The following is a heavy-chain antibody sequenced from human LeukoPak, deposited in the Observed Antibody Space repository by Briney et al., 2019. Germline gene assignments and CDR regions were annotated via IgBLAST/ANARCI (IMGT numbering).Heavy chain of an antibody. J-gene: IGHJ4*02. CDR1: GFTVNSNY. Sequence: PGGSLRLSCAASGFTVNSNYMSWVRQAPGKGLEWVANIKQDGGEKYYVDSVKGRFTISRDNAKNSLYLQMNSLRPEDTAVYYCAGRGDGNLYYFDHWGQGTLVTASS. CDR3: AGRGDGNLYYFDH. V-gene: IGHV3-7*04. CDR2: IKQDGGEK. D-gene: IGHD5-24*01.